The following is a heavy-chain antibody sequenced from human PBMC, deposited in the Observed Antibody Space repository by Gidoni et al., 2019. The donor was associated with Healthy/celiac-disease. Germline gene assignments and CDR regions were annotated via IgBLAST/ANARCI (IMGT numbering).Heavy chain of an antibody. CDR3: TAEKYYDYVWGSYRYDYYYYGMDV. J-gene: IGHJ6*02. CDR2: IKSKTDGGTT. Sequence: EVQLVASGGGLVKPGGSLRLSCAASGFTFSNAWMNWVRQATGKGLEWVGRIKSKTDGGTTDDAAPVKGRFTISRDDSKNTLYLQMNSLKTEDTAVYYCTAEKYYDYVWGSYRYDYYYYGMDVWGQGTTVTVSS. CDR1: GFTFSNAW. V-gene: IGHV3-15*07. D-gene: IGHD3-16*02.